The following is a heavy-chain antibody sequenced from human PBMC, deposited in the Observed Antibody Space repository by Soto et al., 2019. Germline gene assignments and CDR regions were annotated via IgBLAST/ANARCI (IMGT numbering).Heavy chain of an antibody. CDR3: ARGELRHYYYGMDV. CDR1: GSSISSYY. CDR2: IYYSGST. V-gene: IGHV4-59*01. Sequence: SETLSLTCTVSGSSISSYYWSWIRQPPGKGLEWIVYIYYSGSTNYNPSLKRRVTISVDTSKNQFSLKLSSVTAADTAVYCCARGELRHYYYGMDVWGQGTTVTVSS. J-gene: IGHJ6*02. D-gene: IGHD1-7*01.